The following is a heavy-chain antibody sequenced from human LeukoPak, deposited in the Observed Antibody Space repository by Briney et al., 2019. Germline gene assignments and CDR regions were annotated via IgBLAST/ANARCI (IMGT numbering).Heavy chain of an antibody. J-gene: IGHJ6*03. CDR3: TTGMRGSGYYSDYYYYYMDV. D-gene: IGHD3-22*01. Sequence: GRSLRLSCTASGFTFGDYAMSWVRQAPGKGLEWVGFIRSKAYGGTTEYAASVKVGFTISRDDSKSVAYLQMNSLKTEDTAVYYCTTGMRGSGYYSDYYYYYMDVWGKGTTVTVSS. CDR2: IRSKAYGGTT. V-gene: IGHV3-49*04. CDR1: GFTFGDYA.